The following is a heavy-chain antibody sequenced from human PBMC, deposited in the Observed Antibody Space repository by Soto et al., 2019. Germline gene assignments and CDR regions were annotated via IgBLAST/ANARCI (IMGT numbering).Heavy chain of an antibody. J-gene: IGHJ6*02. V-gene: IGHV1-24*01. Sequence: ASVKVSCKVSGYTLTELSMHWVRQAPGKGLGWMGGFDPEDGETIYAQKFQGRVTMTEDTSTDTAYMELSSLRSEDTAVYYCASGLNWYYPEQSRPLYYYYGMDVWGQGTTVTVSS. D-gene: IGHD1-7*01. CDR3: ASGLNWYYPEQSRPLYYYYGMDV. CDR2: FDPEDGET. CDR1: GYTLTELS.